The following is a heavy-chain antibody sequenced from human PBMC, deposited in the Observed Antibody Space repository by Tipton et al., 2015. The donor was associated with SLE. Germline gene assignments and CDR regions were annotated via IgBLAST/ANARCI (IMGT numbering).Heavy chain of an antibody. CDR3: AGGFYYGSGTFSDFEY. CDR2: IHRRGTT. D-gene: IGHD3-10*01. V-gene: IGHV4-4*02. Sequence: SLRLSCTVSGGSISSNTWWNWVRQPPGMGLEWIGEIHRRGTTNYNPSLKSRVTISVDKSKSQFSLKLSSVTAADTAVYYCAGGFYYGSGTFSDFEYWGQGTLATVSS. J-gene: IGHJ4*02. CDR1: GGSISSNTW.